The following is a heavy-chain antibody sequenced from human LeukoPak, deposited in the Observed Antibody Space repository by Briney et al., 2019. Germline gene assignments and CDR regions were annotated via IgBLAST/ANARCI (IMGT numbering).Heavy chain of an antibody. Sequence: ASVNVSCKAFGYTFTSNYMHWVRHAPGQGPGWMGVISPSGGSTTYAQKFQGRVTLTRDMSTSTDYLELSSLRSEDTAVYYCARDNSVRDEAWWFNTWGQGTLVTVSS. CDR3: ARDNSVRDEAWWFNT. V-gene: IGHV1-46*01. J-gene: IGHJ5*02. CDR1: GYTFTSNY. CDR2: ISPSGGST. D-gene: IGHD5-24*01.